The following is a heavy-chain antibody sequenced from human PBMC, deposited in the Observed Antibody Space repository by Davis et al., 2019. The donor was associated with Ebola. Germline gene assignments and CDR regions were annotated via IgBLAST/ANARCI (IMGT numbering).Heavy chain of an antibody. CDR1: SYTFTSYG. D-gene: IGHD1-26*01. V-gene: IGHV1-18*01. CDR2: ISAYNGNT. J-gene: IGHJ5*01. CDR3: AREAGATTRIYDS. Sequence: ASVKDSCKASSYTFTSYGISWVRQTPGQGLEWMGWISAYNGNTNYAQKLQGRVTMTTDTSRSTAYMELRSLRSDDTAVYYCAREAGATTRIYDSWGQGTLVTVSS.